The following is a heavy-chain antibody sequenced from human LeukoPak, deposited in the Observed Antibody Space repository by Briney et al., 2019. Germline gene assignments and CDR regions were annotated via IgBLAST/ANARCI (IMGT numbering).Heavy chain of an antibody. Sequence: SETLSLTCAVYGGSFSGYYWSWIRQPPGKGLEWIGEINHSGSTNYNPSLKGRVTISVDTSKNQFSLKLSSVTAADTAVYYCASPQSSTYYYGSGSYYTRAFDIWGQGTMVTVSS. CDR2: INHSGST. CDR3: ASPQSSTYYYGSGSYYTRAFDI. V-gene: IGHV4-34*01. D-gene: IGHD3-10*01. J-gene: IGHJ3*02. CDR1: GGSFSGYY.